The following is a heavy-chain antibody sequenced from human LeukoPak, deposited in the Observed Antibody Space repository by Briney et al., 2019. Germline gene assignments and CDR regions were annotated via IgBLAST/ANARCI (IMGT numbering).Heavy chain of an antibody. CDR3: AKDREEVEMATIVDY. V-gene: IGHV3-23*01. J-gene: IGHJ4*02. Sequence: PGGSLRLTCAASGFTFSSYAMSWVRQAPGKGLEWVSAISGSGGSTYYADSVKGRFTISRDNSKNTLYLQMNSLRAEDTAVYYCAKDREEVEMATIVDYWGQGTLVTVSP. CDR1: GFTFSSYA. D-gene: IGHD5-24*01. CDR2: ISGSGGST.